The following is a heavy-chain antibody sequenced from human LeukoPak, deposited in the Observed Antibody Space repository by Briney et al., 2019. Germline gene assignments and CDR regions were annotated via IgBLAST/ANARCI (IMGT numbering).Heavy chain of an antibody. V-gene: IGHV3-74*01. J-gene: IGHJ4*02. CDR2: IILEGSTT. D-gene: IGHD3-10*01. Sequence: ETGGSLRLSCAASGFTFSNYWVHWVRQAPGKGLVWVSRIILEGSTTKYAYSLKGRFTLSRDNDKNTLNLQMNSLRAEDTAVYYCARDRKSGESSEIDFWGQGALVTVSS. CDR3: ARDRKSGESSEIDF. CDR1: GFTFSNYW.